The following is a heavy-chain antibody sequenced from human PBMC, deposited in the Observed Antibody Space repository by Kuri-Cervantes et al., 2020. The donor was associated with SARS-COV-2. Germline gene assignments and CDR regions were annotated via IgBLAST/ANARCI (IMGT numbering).Heavy chain of an antibody. J-gene: IGHJ4*02. CDR2: IYYSGIT. Sequence: SETLSLTRTVSGGSVSSYYWSWIRQPPGKGLEWIGYIYYSGITDYNPSLKSRVTISVHTSKNQFSLRLNSVTAADTAIYYCARSWVSVAARYGGFDNWGQGTLVTVSS. D-gene: IGHD6-19*01. CDR1: GGSVSSYY. CDR3: ARSWVSVAARYGGFDN. V-gene: IGHV4-59*02.